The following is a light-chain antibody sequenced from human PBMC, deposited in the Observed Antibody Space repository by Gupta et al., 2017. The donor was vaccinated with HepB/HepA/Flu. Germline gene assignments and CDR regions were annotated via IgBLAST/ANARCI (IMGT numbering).Light chain of an antibody. V-gene: IGKV1-39*01. CDR1: QSIGTY. J-gene: IGKJ1*01. CDR2: GAS. Sequence: IQMTQSPASLSASVGDTITITCRASQSIGTYLNWYQQKLGQAPKLLFHGASSLHSGFPSRFSGSGSGTDFTLTITRLQANDSAVYFCQQSLSSPRTFGQGTKVE. CDR3: QQSLSSPRT.